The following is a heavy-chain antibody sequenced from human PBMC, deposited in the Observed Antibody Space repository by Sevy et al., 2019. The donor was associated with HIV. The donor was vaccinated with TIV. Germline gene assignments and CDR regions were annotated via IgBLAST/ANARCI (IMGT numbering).Heavy chain of an antibody. D-gene: IGHD2-8*02. V-gene: IGHV3-74*01. CDR3: ARDFMDTG. CDR1: GFTFSSYW. Sequence: GGSLRLSCAASGFTFSSYWMHWVRQAPGKGLGWVSGISADGSRTVYEDSVKGRFTISRDKAKNTLYLQMNSLRAEDTAVYYCARDFMDTGWGQGTLVTVSS. CDR2: ISADGSRT. J-gene: IGHJ4*02.